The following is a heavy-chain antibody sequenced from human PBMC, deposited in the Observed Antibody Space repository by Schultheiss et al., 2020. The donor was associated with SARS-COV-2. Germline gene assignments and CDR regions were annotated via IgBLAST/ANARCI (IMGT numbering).Heavy chain of an antibody. J-gene: IGHJ6*02. CDR3: ARIRSRRYYYDSSGYYPYYYYYGMDV. CDR2: IDWDDDK. V-gene: IGHV2-70*11. CDR1: GFSLSTSGMC. Sequence: SGPTLVKPTQTLTLTCSFSGFSLSTSGMCVSWIRQPPGKALEWLTRIDWDDDKYYNTSLKTRLTISKDTSKNQVVLTMTNMDPVDTATYYCARIRSRRYYYDSSGYYPYYYYYGMDVWGQGTTVTVSS. D-gene: IGHD3-22*01.